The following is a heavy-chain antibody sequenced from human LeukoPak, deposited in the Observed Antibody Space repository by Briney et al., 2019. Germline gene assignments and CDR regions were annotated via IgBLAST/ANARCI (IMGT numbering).Heavy chain of an antibody. CDR2: IHYSVTT. J-gene: IGHJ4*02. D-gene: IGHD7-27*01. CDR1: GGSVSSGTYF. Sequence: PSETLSLACTVSGGSVSSGTYFWTWVRQPPGKGLEWIGHIHYSVTTNYNPSLKSRVTMLLDTSKNQFSLKLTSVTAADTAIYFCARWGTYWGQGILVTVSS. V-gene: IGHV4-61*01. CDR3: ARWGTY.